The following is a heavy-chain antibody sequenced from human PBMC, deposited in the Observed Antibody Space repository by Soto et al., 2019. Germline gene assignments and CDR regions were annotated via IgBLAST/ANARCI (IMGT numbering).Heavy chain of an antibody. V-gene: IGHV4-39*01. CDR3: AGLYGMDV. Sequence: SETLSLTCTVSGGSISSSSYYWGWIRQPPGKGLEWIGSIYYSGSTYYNPSLKSRVTISVDTSKNQFSLKLSSVTAADTAVYYCAGLYGMDVWGQGTTVTGSS. CDR2: IYYSGST. J-gene: IGHJ6*02. CDR1: GGSISSSSYY.